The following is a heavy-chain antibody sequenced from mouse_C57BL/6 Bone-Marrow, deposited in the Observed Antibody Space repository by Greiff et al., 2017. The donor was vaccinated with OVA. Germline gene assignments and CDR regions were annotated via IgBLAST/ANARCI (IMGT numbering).Heavy chain of an antibody. CDR1: GYTFTDYY. CDR3: AIYGNSFDY. Sequence: EVQLQQSGPVLVKPGASVKMSCKASGYTFTDYYMNWVKQSPGKSLEWIGVINPYNGGTSYNQKFKGKATLTVDKSSSTAYMELNSLTSEDSAVYYCAIYGNSFDYWGQGTTLTVSS. D-gene: IGHD2-1*01. V-gene: IGHV1-19*01. CDR2: INPYNGGT. J-gene: IGHJ2*01.